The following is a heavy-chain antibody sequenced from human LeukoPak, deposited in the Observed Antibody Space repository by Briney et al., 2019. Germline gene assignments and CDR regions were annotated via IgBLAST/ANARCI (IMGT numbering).Heavy chain of an antibody. CDR2: IYYSGST. CDR1: GGSISSSSYY. CDR3: ARHERRSLTGYYRRYFDY. V-gene: IGHV4-61*05. D-gene: IGHD3-9*01. J-gene: IGHJ4*02. Sequence: KPSETLSLTCTVSGGSISSSSYYWGWIRQPPGKGLEWIGYIYYSGSTNYNPSLKSRVTILVDTSKNQFSLKLSSVTAADTAVYYCARHERRSLTGYYRRYFDYWGQGTLVTVSS.